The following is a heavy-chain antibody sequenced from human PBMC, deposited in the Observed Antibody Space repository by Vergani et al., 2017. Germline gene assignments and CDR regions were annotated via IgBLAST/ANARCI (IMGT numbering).Heavy chain of an antibody. V-gene: IGHV1-69*13. Sequence: QVQLVQSGAEVKKPGSSVKVSCKASGGTFSSYSINWVRQAPGQGLEWMGGIIPIFGTANYAQKFQGRVTITADESTSTAYMELSSLRSEDTAMYYCAREWEHDSSDDYYYYGGQGTLVTVSS. CDR3: AREWEHDSSDDYYYY. CDR2: IIPIFGTA. J-gene: IGHJ4*02. CDR1: GGTFSSYS. D-gene: IGHD3-22*01.